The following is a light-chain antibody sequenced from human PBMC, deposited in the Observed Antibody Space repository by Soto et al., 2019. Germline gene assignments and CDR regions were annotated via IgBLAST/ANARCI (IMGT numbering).Light chain of an antibody. CDR3: QHYNSYSEA. J-gene: IGKJ1*01. CDR2: EAS. CDR1: QDITSA. V-gene: IGKV1-13*02. Sequence: AIQLTQSPSSLSASVRDRVTIAWRASQDITSALAWWQKKPGSPPKLLIYEASNLETGVPSRFSGSGSGTEFALTISSLQPDDFATYYCQHYNSYSEAFGQGTKV.